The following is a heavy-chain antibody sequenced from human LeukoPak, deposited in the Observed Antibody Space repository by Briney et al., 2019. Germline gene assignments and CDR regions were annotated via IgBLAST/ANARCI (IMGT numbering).Heavy chain of an antibody. CDR1: GGSFSGYY. Sequence: TETLSLTCAVYGGSFSGYYWSWIRQPPGKGLEWIGEINHSGSTNYNPSLKSRVTISVDTSKNQFSLNLSSVTAADAAVYYCARSMRRIRNAFDIWGQGTMVTVSS. J-gene: IGHJ3*02. V-gene: IGHV4-34*01. CDR3: ARSMRRIRNAFDI. D-gene: IGHD2/OR15-2a*01. CDR2: INHSGST.